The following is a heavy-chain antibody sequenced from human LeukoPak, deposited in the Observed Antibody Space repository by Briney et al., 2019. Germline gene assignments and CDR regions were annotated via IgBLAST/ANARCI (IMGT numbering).Heavy chain of an antibody. Sequence: PGGSLRLSCAASGFTFSSYAMHWVRQAPGKGLEWVAVISYDGSNKYYADSVKGRFTISRDNSKNTLYLQMNSLRAEDTAVYYCAKEADYGDYWGQGTLVTVSS. CDR3: AKEADYGDY. V-gene: IGHV3-30-3*01. CDR1: GFTFSSYA. CDR2: ISYDGSNK. D-gene: IGHD2-15*01. J-gene: IGHJ4*02.